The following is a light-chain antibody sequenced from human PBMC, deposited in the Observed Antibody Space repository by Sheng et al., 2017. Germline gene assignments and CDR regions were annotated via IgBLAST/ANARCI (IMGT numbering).Light chain of an antibody. CDR1: QDIRND. V-gene: IGKV1-NL1*01. Sequence: DIQMTQSPSSLSASVGDRVTITCQASQDIRNDLAWYQQKPGKAPKLLLYAASRLQSGVPSRFSGSGSGTAYTLTISGLQPEDFASYYCQQYYTTPTFGQGTKVEIK. J-gene: IGKJ1*01. CDR3: QQYYTTPT. CDR2: AAS.